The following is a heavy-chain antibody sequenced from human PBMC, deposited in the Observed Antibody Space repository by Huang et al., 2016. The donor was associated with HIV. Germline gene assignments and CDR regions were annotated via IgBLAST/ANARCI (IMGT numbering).Heavy chain of an antibody. Sequence: QVQLVESGGGVVQPGRSLRLSCAASGFPFNNHGMHWVRQAPGKGVDWVAVITNDGSNNYYADSVKGRFTISRDSSKSTLFLHMTSLRTEDTAVYYCARAKDTWDAYDIWGQGTMVIVSS. CDR1: GFPFNNHG. CDR3: ARAKDTWDAYDI. J-gene: IGHJ3*02. CDR2: ITNDGSNN. V-gene: IGHV3-30*03. D-gene: IGHD5-18*01.